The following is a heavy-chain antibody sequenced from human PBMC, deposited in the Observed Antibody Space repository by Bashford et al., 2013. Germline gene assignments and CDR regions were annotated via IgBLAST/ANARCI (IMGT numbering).Heavy chain of an antibody. J-gene: IGHJ5*01. CDR1: GASIASGSYY. CDR2: AYASETA. V-gene: IGHV4-61*02. Sequence: SETLSLTCTVSGASIASGSYYWSWIRQPAGKGLEWIGRAYASETANYNPSLKSRVTISVDTSKNQFSLQLSSVTAADTAVYYCASGYYYRGDSWGQGTLVTVSS. D-gene: IGHD3-22*01. CDR3: ASGYYYRGDS.